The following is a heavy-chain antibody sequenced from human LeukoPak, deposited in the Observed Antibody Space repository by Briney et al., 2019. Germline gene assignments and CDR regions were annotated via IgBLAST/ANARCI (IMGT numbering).Heavy chain of an antibody. CDR3: ARGIYYGSGSYTENYNWFDP. D-gene: IGHD3-10*01. CDR2: IYPGDSDT. J-gene: IGHJ5*02. V-gene: IGHV5-51*01. CDR1: GSTFTSYW. Sequence: LGESLQISCQGSGSTFTSYWIGWVRQLPGKGLEWMGIIYPGDSDTRYSPSFQGQVTISADKSISTAYLQWSSLKALDTAMYYCARGIYYGSGSYTENYNWFDPWGQGTLVTVSS.